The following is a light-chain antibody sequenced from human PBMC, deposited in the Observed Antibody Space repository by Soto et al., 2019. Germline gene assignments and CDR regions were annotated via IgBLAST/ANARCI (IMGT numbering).Light chain of an antibody. CDR1: SSDVGGHNR. V-gene: IGLV2-23*01. CDR2: EDI. J-gene: IGLJ3*02. CDR3: CSYAGTNTLNWV. Sequence: QPVLTQPASVSGSPGQSITMSCTGTSSDVGGHNRVSWFQQHPGKAPKLMIYEDIKRPSGISNRFSGSKSGNSASLTISGLQAEDEADYYCCSYAGTNTLNWVFGGGTKLTVL.